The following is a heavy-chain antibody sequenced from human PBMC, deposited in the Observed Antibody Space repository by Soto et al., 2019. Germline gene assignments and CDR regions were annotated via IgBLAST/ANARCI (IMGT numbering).Heavy chain of an antibody. CDR2: ISGSGGST. CDR1: GFTFSSYA. Sequence: PGGSLRLSCAASGFTFSSYAMSWVRQAPGKGLEWVSAISGSGGSTYYADSVKGRFTISRDNSKNTLYLQMNSLRAEDTAVYYCAKGRGNNYDILTGQDYWGQGTLVTVSS. CDR3: AKGRGNNYDILTGQDY. J-gene: IGHJ4*02. V-gene: IGHV3-23*01. D-gene: IGHD3-9*01.